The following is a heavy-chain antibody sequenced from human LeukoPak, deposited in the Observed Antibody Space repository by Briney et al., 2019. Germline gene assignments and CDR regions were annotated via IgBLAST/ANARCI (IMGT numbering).Heavy chain of an antibody. J-gene: IGHJ4*02. V-gene: IGHV3-30*18. CDR2: ISYDGSNK. D-gene: IGHD4-11*01. CDR3: AKDKLQLLILDYFDY. CDR1: GFSFRSYG. Sequence: GGSLRLSCAASGFSFRSYGMHWVRQTPGKGLEWVAVISYDGSNKYYADSVKGRFTISRDNSKNTLYLQMNSLRPEDTAVYYCAKDKLQLLILDYFDYWGQGTLVTVSS.